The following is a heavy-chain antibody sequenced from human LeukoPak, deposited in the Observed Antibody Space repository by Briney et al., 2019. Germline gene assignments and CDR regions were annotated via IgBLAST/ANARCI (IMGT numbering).Heavy chain of an antibody. V-gene: IGHV1-2*02. D-gene: IGHD3-10*01. CDR3: ARDWREMVRGVISPWYYYMDV. Sequence: ASAKVSCKASGYTFTGYYMHWARQAPGQGLEWMGWINPNSGGTNYAQKFQGRVTMTRDTSISTAYMELSRLRSDDTAVYYCARDWREMVRGVISPWYYYMDVWGKGTTVTVSS. CDR2: INPNSGGT. J-gene: IGHJ6*03. CDR1: GYTFTGYY.